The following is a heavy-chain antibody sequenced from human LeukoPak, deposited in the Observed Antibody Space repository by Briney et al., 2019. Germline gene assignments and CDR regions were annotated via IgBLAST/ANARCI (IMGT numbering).Heavy chain of an antibody. Sequence: AASVTVSCKASGYTFTGYYMHWVRQAPGQGLEWMGWINPNSGGTNYAQKFQGRVTMTRDTSISTAYMELSRLRSDDTAVYYCARVSRITIFGVVPLGAFDIWGQGTMVTVSS. CDR2: INPNSGGT. V-gene: IGHV1-2*02. CDR1: GYTFTGYY. D-gene: IGHD3-3*01. CDR3: ARVSRITIFGVVPLGAFDI. J-gene: IGHJ3*02.